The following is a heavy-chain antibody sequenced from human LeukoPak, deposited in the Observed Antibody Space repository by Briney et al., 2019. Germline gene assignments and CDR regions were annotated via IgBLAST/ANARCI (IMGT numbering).Heavy chain of an antibody. CDR3: ARVEVVATIPFDY. CDR1: GSTFTGSY. CDR2: INPYSVGT. D-gene: IGHD5-12*01. Sequence: ASVKVSCTASGSTFTGSYMLSGGQAPGHRVKWMGWINPYSVGTNYAQKLQGRVTMTRDTSISTAYKELTRLRSDDTAVYFCARVEVVATIPFDYGGQGTLVTVS. J-gene: IGHJ4*02. V-gene: IGHV1-2*02.